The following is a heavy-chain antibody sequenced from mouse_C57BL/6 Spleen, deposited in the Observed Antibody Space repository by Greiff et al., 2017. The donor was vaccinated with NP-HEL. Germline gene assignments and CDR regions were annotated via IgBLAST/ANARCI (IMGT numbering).Heavy chain of an antibody. Sequence: QVQLQQPGAELVKPGASVKLSCKASGYTFTSYWMHWVKQRPGQGLEWIGMIHPNSGRTNYNEKFKSKATLTVDKSSSTAYMQLSSLTSEDSAVYYCARELGHSFDYWGQGTTLTVSS. J-gene: IGHJ2*01. CDR3: ARELGHSFDY. V-gene: IGHV1-64*01. CDR2: IHPNSGRT. D-gene: IGHD4-1*01. CDR1: GYTFTSYW.